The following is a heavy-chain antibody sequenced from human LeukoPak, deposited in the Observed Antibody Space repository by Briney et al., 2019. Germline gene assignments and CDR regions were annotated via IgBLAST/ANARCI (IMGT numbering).Heavy chain of an antibody. CDR3: ARVFSLSHFDY. CDR2: IYYSGST. V-gene: IGHV4-59*01. D-gene: IGHD3-10*02. CDR1: GGSISSYY. Sequence: SETLSLTCTVSGGSISSYYWSWIRQPPGKGLEWVGYIYYSGSTNYNPSLKSRVTISVDTSKNQFSLKLSPVTAADTAVYYCARVFSLSHFDYWGQGTLVTVSS. J-gene: IGHJ4*02.